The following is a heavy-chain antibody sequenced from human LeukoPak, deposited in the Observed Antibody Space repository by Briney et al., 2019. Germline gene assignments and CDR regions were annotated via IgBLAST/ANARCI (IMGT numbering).Heavy chain of an antibody. Sequence: PSETLSLTCTVSGGSISSYYWSWIRQPPGKGLEWIGYIYYSGGTNYNPSLKSRVTISVDTSKNQFSLKLSSVTAADTAVYYCARTVVSVVVVVAATDSWFDPWGQGTLVTVSS. D-gene: IGHD2-15*01. J-gene: IGHJ5*02. V-gene: IGHV4-59*01. CDR3: ARTVVSVVVVVAATDSWFDP. CDR2: IYYSGGT. CDR1: GGSISSYY.